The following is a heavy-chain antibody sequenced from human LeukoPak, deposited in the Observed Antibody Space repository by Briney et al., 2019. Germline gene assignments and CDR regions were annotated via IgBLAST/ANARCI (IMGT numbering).Heavy chain of an antibody. Sequence: GGSLRLSCAASGFTFSSYGMHWVRQAPGKGLEWVAFIRYDGSNKYYADSVKGRFAISRDNSKNTLYLQMNSLRAEDTAVYYCAKPVLRFLEWCFDYWGQGTLVTVSS. D-gene: IGHD3-3*01. CDR1: GFTFSSYG. V-gene: IGHV3-30*02. CDR3: AKPVLRFLEWCFDY. CDR2: IRYDGSNK. J-gene: IGHJ4*02.